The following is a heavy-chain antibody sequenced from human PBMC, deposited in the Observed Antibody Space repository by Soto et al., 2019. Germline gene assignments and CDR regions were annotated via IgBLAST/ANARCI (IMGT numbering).Heavy chain of an antibody. CDR1: GYTFTSYG. D-gene: IGHD1-26*01. J-gene: IGHJ4*02. Sequence: QVQLVQSGAEVKKPGASVKVSCRASGYTFTSYGISWVRQAPGQGLEWMGWISAYNDKTTYAQKLQGRLTMTTDISPNTAYMELRSLRYDDTAVYYCARFTGISKWTFDSWGQGTLVTVSS. V-gene: IGHV1-18*01. CDR3: ARFTGISKWTFDS. CDR2: ISAYNDKT.